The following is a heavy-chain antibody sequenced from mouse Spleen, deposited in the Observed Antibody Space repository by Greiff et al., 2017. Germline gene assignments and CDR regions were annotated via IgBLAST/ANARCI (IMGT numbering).Heavy chain of an antibody. D-gene: IGHD1-1*01. V-gene: IGHV1-42*01. CDR2: INPSTGGT. CDR1: GYSFTGYY. CDR3: ARLLRSYFDY. Sequence: VQLQQSGPELVKPGASVKISCKASGYSFTGYYMNWVKQSPEKSLEWIGEINPSTGGTTYNQKFKAKATLTVDKSSSTAYMQLKSLTSEDSAVYYCARLLRSYFDYWGQGTTLTVSS. J-gene: IGHJ2*01.